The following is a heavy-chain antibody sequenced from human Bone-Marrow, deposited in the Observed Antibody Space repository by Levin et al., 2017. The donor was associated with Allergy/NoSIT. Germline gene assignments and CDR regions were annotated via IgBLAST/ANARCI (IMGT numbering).Heavy chain of an antibody. CDR2: IKTDGSDK. J-gene: IGHJ4*02. CDR1: GFRLSDHW. CDR3: ATQGFGQFVY. V-gene: IGHV3-7*01. D-gene: IGHD3-10*01. Sequence: PGGSLRLSCAASGFRLSDHWMTWVRRPPGKGLEWVANIKTDGSDKYYVDSVKGRFTVSRDNAKNSLFLQMNSLTVEDTATYYCATQGFGQFVYWGQGTLVTVSS.